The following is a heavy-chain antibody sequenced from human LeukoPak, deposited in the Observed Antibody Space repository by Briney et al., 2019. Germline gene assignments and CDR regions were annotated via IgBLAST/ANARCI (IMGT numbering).Heavy chain of an antibody. Sequence: GGSLRLSCAAAGFSFSNYAMSWVRQAPGKGLEWVSGISPSGDTYYADSVKGRFTFSRDNSKNTLYLQMNRLRAEDTAVYYCAKISPLDYGGKPWALDVWGQGTLVTVS. CDR2: ISPSGDT. V-gene: IGHV3-23*01. CDR3: AKISPLDYGGKPWALDV. D-gene: IGHD4-23*01. CDR1: GFSFSNYA. J-gene: IGHJ3*01.